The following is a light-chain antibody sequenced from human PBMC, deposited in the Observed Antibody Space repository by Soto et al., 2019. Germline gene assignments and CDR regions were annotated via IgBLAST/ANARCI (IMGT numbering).Light chain of an antibody. CDR1: QTISSW. J-gene: IGKJ4*01. Sequence: DIQMTQSPSTLSGTVGDRVTIACRACQTISSWLAWYQQKPGKAPKLLIYDASSLESGVPSRFSGSGSGTEFTLTISSLQPDDFATYYCQQYNSYPLTFGGGTKVDIK. V-gene: IGKV1-5*01. CDR3: QQYNSYPLT. CDR2: DAS.